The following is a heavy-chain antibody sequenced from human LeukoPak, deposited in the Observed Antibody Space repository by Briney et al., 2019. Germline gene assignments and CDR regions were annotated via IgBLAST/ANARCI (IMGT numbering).Heavy chain of an antibody. V-gene: IGHV3-23*01. Sequence: GGSLRLSCVMSGFTFSNYAMNWVRQAPGKGLEWISDISTDSGSTYHIESVRGRFTISRDNSKSTLYLQMNSLGADDTAVYYCASGLYGGLFDNWGQGTLVTVSS. CDR2: ISTDSGST. CDR3: ASGLYGGLFDN. D-gene: IGHD5-12*01. J-gene: IGHJ4*02. CDR1: GFTFSNYA.